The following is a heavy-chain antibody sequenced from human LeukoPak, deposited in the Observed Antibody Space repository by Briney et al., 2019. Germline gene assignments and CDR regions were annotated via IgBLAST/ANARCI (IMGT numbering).Heavy chain of an antibody. CDR2: ISWNGGST. J-gene: IGHJ4*02. V-gene: IGHV3-20*04. CDR1: GFTFDDYG. D-gene: IGHD3-22*01. CDR3: ARTLSYDSSGYYSTPIDY. Sequence: RPGGSLRLSCAASGFTFDDYGMSWVRQAPGKGLEWVSGISWNGGSTGYADSVKGRFTISRDNAKNSLYLQMNSLRAEDTALYYCARTLSYDSSGYYSTPIDYWGQGTLVTVSS.